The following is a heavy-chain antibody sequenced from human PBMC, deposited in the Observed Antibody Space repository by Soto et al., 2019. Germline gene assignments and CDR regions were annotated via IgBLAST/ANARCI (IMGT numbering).Heavy chain of an antibody. CDR2: ISSGSKTI. D-gene: IGHD1-26*01. V-gene: IGHV3-48*02. Sequence: GGSLRLSCAAFGFTFSGYSVNWVRQAPGKGLEWVSYISSGSKTIYYADSVKGRFTVSRDNARNSQYLQMNSLRDEDTAVYYCAREDILGARSFDYWGQGTLVTVSS. J-gene: IGHJ4*02. CDR1: GFTFSGYS. CDR3: AREDILGARSFDY.